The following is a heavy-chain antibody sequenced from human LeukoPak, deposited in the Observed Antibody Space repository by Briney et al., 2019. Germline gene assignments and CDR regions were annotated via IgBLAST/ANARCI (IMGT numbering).Heavy chain of an antibody. CDR3: ARAVRSSWRRVDY. V-gene: IGHV3-30*03. Sequence: PGGSLRLSCAASGFTFRRFGMHCVRQAPGKGLEWVAVLSYDGSDKYYGGSVKGRFIISRDNSKNTLYLQMTSLRAEDTAVYYCARAVRSSWRRVDYWGQGTLVTVSS. D-gene: IGHD6-13*01. J-gene: IGHJ4*02. CDR1: GFTFRRFG. CDR2: LSYDGSDK.